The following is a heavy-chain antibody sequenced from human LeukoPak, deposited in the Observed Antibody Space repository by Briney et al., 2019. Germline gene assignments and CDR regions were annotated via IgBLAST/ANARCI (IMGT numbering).Heavy chain of an antibody. CDR1: GGSISSYY. V-gene: IGHV4-59*01. CDR3: ARVAGYYHFDY. Sequence: SETLSLTCTVSGGSISSYYWSWIRQPPGKGLEWIGYIYYSGSTNYNPSLKSRVTISVDTSKNQFSLKLSSVTAADTAVYYCARVAGYYHFDYWGQGTLVTVSS. CDR2: IYYSGST. D-gene: IGHD3-9*01. J-gene: IGHJ4*02.